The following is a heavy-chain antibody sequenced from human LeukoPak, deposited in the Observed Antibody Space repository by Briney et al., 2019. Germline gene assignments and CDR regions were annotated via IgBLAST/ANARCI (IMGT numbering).Heavy chain of an antibody. CDR3: ARGRQLVLLRKRNWFDP. V-gene: IGHV4-38-2*02. Sequence: SETLSLTCIVSGYSINSGYHWGWIRQPPGKGLEWIGSIYHSGSTYYNPSLKSRVTISIDTSKNQFSLKLSSVTAADTAVYYCARGRQLVLLRKRNWFDPWGQGTLVTVSS. D-gene: IGHD6-13*01. J-gene: IGHJ5*02. CDR2: IYHSGST. CDR1: GYSINSGYH.